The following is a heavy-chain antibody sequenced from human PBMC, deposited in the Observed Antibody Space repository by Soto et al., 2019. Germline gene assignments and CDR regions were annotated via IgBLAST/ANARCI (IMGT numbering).Heavy chain of an antibody. Sequence: QITLKESGPTLVKPTQTLTLTCTFSGFSLSTNGVGVGWIRQPPGKALEWLALIYWDDDKRYSPSLKSRLTITKDTSKRQVVLTITHMDPVDTATYYCAHTVSRYLLYHWGQGTLVTVSS. D-gene: IGHD1-1*01. CDR3: AHTVSRYLLYH. V-gene: IGHV2-5*02. J-gene: IGHJ5*02. CDR1: GFSLSTNGVG. CDR2: IYWDDDK.